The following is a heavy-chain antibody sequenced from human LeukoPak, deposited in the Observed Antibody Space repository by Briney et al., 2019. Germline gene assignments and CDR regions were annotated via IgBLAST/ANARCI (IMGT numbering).Heavy chain of an antibody. Sequence: ASVKVSCRASGYTFTGYSIHWVRQAPGQRLEWMGWINAGTGYTKYSQRFQGRLTITRDTSASTVYMELISLRSEDTAVFYCGRSGGFYPAGYWGQGTQVTVPS. CDR2: INAGTGYT. D-gene: IGHD3-22*01. V-gene: IGHV1-3*01. CDR3: GRSGGFYPAGY. CDR1: GYTFTGYS. J-gene: IGHJ4*02.